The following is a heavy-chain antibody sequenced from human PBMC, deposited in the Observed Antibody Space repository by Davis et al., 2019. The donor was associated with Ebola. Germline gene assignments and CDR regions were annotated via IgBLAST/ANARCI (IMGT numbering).Heavy chain of an antibody. J-gene: IGHJ6*02. V-gene: IGHV1-3*01. CDR3: ARPLRMVQGVNYYYYGMDV. CDR1: GYTFTSYA. D-gene: IGHD3-10*01. CDR2: INAGNGNT. Sequence: ASVQVSCKASGYTFTSYAMHWVRQAPGQRLEWMGWINAGNGNTKYSQKFQGRVTITRDTSASTAYMELSSLRSEDTAVYYCARPLRMVQGVNYYYYGMDVWGQGTTVTVSS.